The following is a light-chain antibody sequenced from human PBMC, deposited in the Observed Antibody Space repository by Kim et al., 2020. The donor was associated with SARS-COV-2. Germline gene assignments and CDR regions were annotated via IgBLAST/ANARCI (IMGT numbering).Light chain of an antibody. Sequence: GRCITLSGTGTRGDVGGYDYVSWYQLHPGNAPHLIIYAVNKGPSGVSSRFSGSKSGNTASLTISGLQAEDEADYYCSSFASSAPCVFGTGTKVTVL. CDR2: AVN. CDR3: SSFASSAPCV. V-gene: IGLV2-14*04. CDR1: RGDVGGYDY. J-gene: IGLJ1*01.